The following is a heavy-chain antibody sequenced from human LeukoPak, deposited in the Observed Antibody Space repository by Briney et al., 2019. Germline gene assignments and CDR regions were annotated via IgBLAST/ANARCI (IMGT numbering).Heavy chain of an antibody. V-gene: IGHV3-33*01. J-gene: IGHJ5*02. D-gene: IGHD2-15*01. CDR3: ARERGACSDGSCYSGPPVYNWFDP. CDR1: GFTFSSYG. Sequence: GGSLRLSCAASGFTFSSYGMHWVRQAPGKGLEWVADIWYDGSNKYYADSVKGRFTISRDNSKNTLYLQMNSLRAEDTAVYYCARERGACSDGSCYSGPPVYNWFDPWGQGTLVTVSS. CDR2: IWYDGSNK.